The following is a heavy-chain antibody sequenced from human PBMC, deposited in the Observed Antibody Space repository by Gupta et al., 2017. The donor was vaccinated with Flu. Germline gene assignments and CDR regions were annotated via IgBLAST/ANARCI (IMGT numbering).Heavy chain of an antibody. D-gene: IGHD6-19*01. CDR3: ARVLGDSSGWYY. J-gene: IGHJ4*02. V-gene: IGHV3-48*03. CDR2: ISSSGSTI. Sequence: VRQAPGKGLEWVSYISSSGSTIYYADSVKGRFTISRDNAKNSLYLQMNSLRAEDTAVYYCARVLGDSSGWYYWGQGTLVTVSS.